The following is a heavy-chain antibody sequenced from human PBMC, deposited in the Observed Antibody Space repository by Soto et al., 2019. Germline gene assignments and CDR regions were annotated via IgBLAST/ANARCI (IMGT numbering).Heavy chain of an antibody. J-gene: IGHJ4*02. Sequence: SETLSLTCTVSGVSISSYYWSWIRQPPGKGLEWIGYIYYSGSTNYNPSLKSRVTISVDTSKNQFSLKLSSVTAADTAVYYCARGGYYDSSGYYSDYWGQGTLVTVSS. CDR3: ARGGYYDSSGYYSDY. D-gene: IGHD3-22*01. V-gene: IGHV4-59*01. CDR2: IYYSGST. CDR1: GVSISSYY.